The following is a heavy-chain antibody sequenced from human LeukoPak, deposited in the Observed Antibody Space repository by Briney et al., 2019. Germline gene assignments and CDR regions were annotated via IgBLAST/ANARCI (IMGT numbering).Heavy chain of an antibody. CDR1: GGSISSSNW. D-gene: IGHD5-18*01. CDR2: IYHSGST. V-gene: IGHV4-4*02. Sequence: SETLSLTCAVSGGSISSSNWWSWVRQPPGKGLAWIGEIYHSGSTNYNPSLKSRVTISVDKSKNQFSLKLSSVTAADTAVYYCARRTYSYGPFDYWGQGTLVTVSS. CDR3: ARRTYSYGPFDY. J-gene: IGHJ4*02.